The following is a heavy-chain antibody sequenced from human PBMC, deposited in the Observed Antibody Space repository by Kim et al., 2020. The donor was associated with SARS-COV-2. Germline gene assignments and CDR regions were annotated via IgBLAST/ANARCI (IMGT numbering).Heavy chain of an antibody. V-gene: IGHV3-33*01. D-gene: IGHD3-22*01. CDR1: GFTFSSYG. CDR3: AREDYYDSSGPFDY. Sequence: GGSLRLSCAASGFTFSSYGMHWVRQAPGKGLEWVAVIWYDGSNKYYADSVKGRFTISRDNSKNTLYLQMNSLRAEDTAVYYCAREDYYDSSGPFDYWGQGTLVTVSS. J-gene: IGHJ4*02. CDR2: IWYDGSNK.